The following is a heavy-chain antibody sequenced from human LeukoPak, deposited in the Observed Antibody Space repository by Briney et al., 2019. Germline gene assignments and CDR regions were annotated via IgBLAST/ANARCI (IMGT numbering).Heavy chain of an antibody. CDR2: ISSRSAHI. J-gene: IGHJ6*02. D-gene: IGHD2-2*02. Sequence: AGGSLRLSCAASDSTFSSFSMRWVRQAPGKGLFWVAAISSRSAHIYYADSVKGRFTISRDNAKKSLYLEMNNLRADDTAVYYCARDRSTSRYNHGMDVWGPGTTVIVSS. CDR1: DSTFSSFS. CDR3: ARDRSTSRYNHGMDV. V-gene: IGHV3-21*01.